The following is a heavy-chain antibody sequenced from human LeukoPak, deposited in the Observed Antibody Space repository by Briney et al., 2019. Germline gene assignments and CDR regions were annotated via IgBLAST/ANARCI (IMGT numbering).Heavy chain of an antibody. CDR3: AKDTGYYGSGSPLDY. CDR2: ISGSGGST. Sequence: PGGSLRLSCAASGFTFSSYAMSWVRQAPGKGLEWVSAISGSGGSTYYGDSVKGRFTISRDNSKNTLYLQMNSLRAEDTAVYYCAKDTGYYGSGSPLDYWGQGTLVTVSS. CDR1: GFTFSSYA. D-gene: IGHD3-10*01. V-gene: IGHV3-23*01. J-gene: IGHJ4*02.